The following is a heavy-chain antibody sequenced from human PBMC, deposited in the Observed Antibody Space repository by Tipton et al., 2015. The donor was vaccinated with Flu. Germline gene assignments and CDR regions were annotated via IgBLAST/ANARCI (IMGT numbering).Heavy chain of an antibody. V-gene: IGHV4-61*02. CDR3: ARDGWDTSGWYPFDY. Sequence: TLSLTCTVSGGSISSGSYYWSWIRQPAGKGLEWIGRIYTSGSTNYNPSLKSRVTISVDTSKNQFSLKLSSVTAADTAVYYCARDGWDTSGWYPFDYWGQGTLVTVSS. D-gene: IGHD6-19*01. CDR2: IYTSGST. CDR1: GGSISSGSYY. J-gene: IGHJ4*02.